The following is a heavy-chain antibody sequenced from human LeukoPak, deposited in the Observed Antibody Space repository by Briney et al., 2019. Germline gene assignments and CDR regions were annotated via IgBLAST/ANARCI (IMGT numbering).Heavy chain of an antibody. D-gene: IGHD2-15*01. CDR2: INPNSGGT. J-gene: IGHJ5*02. Sequence: ASVKVSCKASGYTFTGYYMHWVRQAPGQGLEWMGWINPNSGGTNYAQKFQGRVTMTRDTSISTAYMELSRLRSDDAAVYYCARVGDCSGGSCGPWGQGTLVTVSS. V-gene: IGHV1-2*02. CDR3: ARVGDCSGGSCGP. CDR1: GYTFTGYY.